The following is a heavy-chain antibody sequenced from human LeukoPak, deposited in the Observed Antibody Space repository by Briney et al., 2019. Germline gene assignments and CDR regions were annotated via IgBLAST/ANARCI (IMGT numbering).Heavy chain of an antibody. CDR2: IKQDGSEK. Sequence: GGSLRLSCAASGFTFSSYWMSWVRQAPGKGLEWVANIKQDGSEKYYVDSVKGRFTISRDNSRNTLYLQMNSLRAEDTAVFYCAKAGSMIDQQYFDYWGQGTLVTVSS. CDR3: AKAGSMIDQQYFDY. CDR1: GFTFSSYW. D-gene: IGHD3-22*01. J-gene: IGHJ4*02. V-gene: IGHV3-7*01.